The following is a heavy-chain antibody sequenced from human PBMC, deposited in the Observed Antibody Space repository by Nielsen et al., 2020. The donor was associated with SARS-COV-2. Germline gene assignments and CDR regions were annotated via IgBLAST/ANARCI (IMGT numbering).Heavy chain of an antibody. D-gene: IGHD6-13*01. CDR3: ARGGGPRPRIAAAGTGYFQH. Sequence: WVRQAPGQGLEWMGRINPNSGGTNYAQKFQGRVTMTRDTSISTAYMELSRLRSDDTAVYYCARGGGPRPRIAAAGTGYFQHWGQGTLVTVSS. J-gene: IGHJ1*01. V-gene: IGHV1-2*06. CDR2: INPNSGGT.